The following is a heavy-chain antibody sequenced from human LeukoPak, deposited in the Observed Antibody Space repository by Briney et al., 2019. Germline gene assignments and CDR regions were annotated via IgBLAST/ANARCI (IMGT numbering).Heavy chain of an antibody. CDR1: GYTFTSYD. Sequence: GASVKVSCKASGYTFTSYDINWVRQATGQGLEWMGWMNPNSGNTGYAQKFQGRVTITRNTSIGTAYMELSSLRSEDTAVYYCARERYDFWSGYYYSFDYWGQGTLVTVSS. CDR3: ARERYDFWSGYYYSFDY. V-gene: IGHV1-8*03. CDR2: MNPNSGNT. D-gene: IGHD3-3*01. J-gene: IGHJ4*02.